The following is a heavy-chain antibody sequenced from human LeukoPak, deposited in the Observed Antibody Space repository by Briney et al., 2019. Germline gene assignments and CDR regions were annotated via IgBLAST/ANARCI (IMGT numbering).Heavy chain of an antibody. V-gene: IGHV4-59*01. CDR1: GGSISSYY. Sequence: SETLSLTCTVSGGSISSYYWSWIRQPPGKGLERIGYIYYSGSTNYNPSLKSRVTISVDTSKNQFSLKLSSVTAADTAVYYCASTSVGVAAAGHLGPFDYWGHGTLVTVSS. J-gene: IGHJ4*01. CDR3: ASTSVGVAAAGHLGPFDY. CDR2: IYYSGST. D-gene: IGHD6-13*01.